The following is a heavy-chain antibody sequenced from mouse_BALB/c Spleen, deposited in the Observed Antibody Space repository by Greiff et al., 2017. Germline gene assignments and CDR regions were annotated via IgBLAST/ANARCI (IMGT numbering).Heavy chain of an antibody. V-gene: IGHV5-6*02. CDR1: GFTFSSYG. CDR3: ARPYYRYDVYYAMDY. Sequence: DVMLVESGGDLVKPGGSLKLSCAASGFTFSSYGMSWVRQTPDKRLEWVATISSGGSYTYYPDSVKGRFTISRDNAKNTLYLQMSSLKSEDTAMYYCARPYYRYDVYYAMDYWGQGTSVTVSS. CDR2: ISSGGSYT. J-gene: IGHJ4*01. D-gene: IGHD2-14*01.